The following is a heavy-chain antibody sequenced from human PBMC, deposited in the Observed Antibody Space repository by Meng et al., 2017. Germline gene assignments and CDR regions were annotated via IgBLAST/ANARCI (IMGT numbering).Heavy chain of an antibody. J-gene: IGHJ5*02. CDR3: ATDLYRDWFDP. D-gene: IGHD1-26*01. V-gene: IGHV1-69-2*01. CDR2: VDPEDGET. Sequence: EVQMVRFGGGVKKPGATVKISCKVSGYTFTDYYMHWVQQAPGKGLEWMGLVDPEDGETIYAEKFQGRVTITADTSTDTAYMELSSLRSEDTAVYYCATDLYRDWFDPWGQGTLVTVSS. CDR1: GYTFTDYY.